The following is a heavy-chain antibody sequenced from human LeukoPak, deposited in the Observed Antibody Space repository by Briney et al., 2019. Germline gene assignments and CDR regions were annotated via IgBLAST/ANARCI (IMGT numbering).Heavy chain of an antibody. Sequence: PSETLSLTCTVSGGSISSSSYYWGWIRQPPGKGLEWIGSIYYSGSTYYNPSLKSRVTISVDTSKNQFSLKLSSVTAADTAVYYCARDVYYYDSSGHSTFDYWGQGTLVTVSS. J-gene: IGHJ4*02. D-gene: IGHD3-22*01. CDR2: IYYSGST. V-gene: IGHV4-39*02. CDR3: ARDVYYYDSSGHSTFDY. CDR1: GGSISSSSYY.